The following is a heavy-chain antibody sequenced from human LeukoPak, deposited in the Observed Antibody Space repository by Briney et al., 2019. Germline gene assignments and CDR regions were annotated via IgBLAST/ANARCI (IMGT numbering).Heavy chain of an antibody. V-gene: IGHV3-21*01. CDR1: GFTFSSYS. J-gene: IGHJ5*02. CDR3: ARDTPIFGVVNDIDP. D-gene: IGHD3-3*01. CDR2: ISSSSSYI. Sequence: PGGSLRLSCAASGFTFSSYSMNWVRQAPGKGLEWVSSISSSSSYIYYADSVKGRFTISRDNAKNSLYLQMNSLRAEDTAVYYCARDTPIFGVVNDIDPWGQGTLVTVSS.